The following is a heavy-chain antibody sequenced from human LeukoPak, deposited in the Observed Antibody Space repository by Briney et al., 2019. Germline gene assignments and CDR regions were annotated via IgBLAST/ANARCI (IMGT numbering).Heavy chain of an antibody. CDR2: ISSSSSYI. D-gene: IGHD1-26*01. Sequence: GGSLRLSCAASGFTFSSYAMSWVRQAPGKGLEWVSSISSSSSYIYYADSVKGRFTISRDNAKNSLYLQMNSLRAEDTAVYYCARGRSGSYDYWGQGTLVTVSS. CDR1: GFTFSSYA. V-gene: IGHV3-21*01. CDR3: ARGRSGSYDY. J-gene: IGHJ4*02.